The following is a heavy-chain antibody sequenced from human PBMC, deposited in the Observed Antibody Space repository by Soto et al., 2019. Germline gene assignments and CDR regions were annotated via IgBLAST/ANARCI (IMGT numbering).Heavy chain of an antibody. J-gene: IGHJ6*02. CDR3: ARARYCSGGSCYSRFMRYYGMDV. CDR2: MNPNSGNT. Sequence: QVQLVQSGAEVKKPGASVKVSCKASGYTFTSYDINWVRQATGQGLEWMGWMNPNSGNTGYAQKFQGRITMTRNTSIRTAYMELSSLRSEATAVYYCARARYCSGGSCYSRFMRYYGMDVWGQGTTVTVSS. V-gene: IGHV1-8*01. CDR1: GYTFTSYD. D-gene: IGHD2-15*01.